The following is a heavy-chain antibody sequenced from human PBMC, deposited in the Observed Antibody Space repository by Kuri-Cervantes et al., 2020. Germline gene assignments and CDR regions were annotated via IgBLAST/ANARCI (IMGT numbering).Heavy chain of an antibody. CDR2: ISGSGGST. D-gene: IGHD2-2*01. J-gene: IGHJ3*02. V-gene: IGHV3-23*01. Sequence: GGSLRLSCAASGFTLSSCAMTWVRQAPGKGLEWVSTISGSGGSTYYADSVKGLFTISRDNSKNTLYLQMNSLRAEDTAVYYCARSRIVVVPAATRDAFDIWGQGTMVTVSS. CDR3: ARSRIVVVPAATRDAFDI. CDR1: GFTLSSCA.